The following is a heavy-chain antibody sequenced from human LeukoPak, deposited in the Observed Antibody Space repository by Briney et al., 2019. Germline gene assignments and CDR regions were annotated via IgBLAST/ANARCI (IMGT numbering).Heavy chain of an antibody. J-gene: IGHJ6*02. Sequence: GGSLRLSCAASGFTFSSYAMSWVRQAPGKGLEWVSAISGSGGSTYYADSVKGRFTISRDNSKNTLYLQMNSLRAEDTAVYYCAKAQWELSRDYYYYGMDVWGQGTTVTVSS. V-gene: IGHV3-23*01. CDR1: GFTFSSYA. CDR2: ISGSGGST. D-gene: IGHD1-26*01. CDR3: AKAQWELSRDYYYYGMDV.